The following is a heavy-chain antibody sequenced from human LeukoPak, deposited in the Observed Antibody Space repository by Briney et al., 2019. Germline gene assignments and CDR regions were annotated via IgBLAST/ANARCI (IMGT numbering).Heavy chain of an antibody. V-gene: IGHV1-18*01. CDR3: ARGPIIDIVVIPAAADYYHMDV. Sequence: ASVKVSCKASGYTLINFGFSWVRQAPGQGLEWMGWISAYNGNTRYAQKLQGRVTMTTDSSTSTAYMELRSLRSDDTAVYYCARGPIIDIVVIPAAADYYHMDVWGKGTTVTVSS. CDR2: ISAYNGNT. J-gene: IGHJ6*03. D-gene: IGHD2-2*01. CDR1: GYTLINFG.